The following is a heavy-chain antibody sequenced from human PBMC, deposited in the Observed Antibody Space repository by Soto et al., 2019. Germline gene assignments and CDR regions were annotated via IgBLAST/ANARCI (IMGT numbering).Heavy chain of an antibody. CDR1: GDSISSYY. CDR2: IYTSGST. J-gene: IGHJ4*02. CDR3: VSTYYYDSSGYYGDYFDY. D-gene: IGHD3-22*01. V-gene: IGHV4-4*07. Sequence: KPSETLSLTCTVSGDSISSYYWSWIRQPAGKGLEWIGRIYTSGSTNYNPSLKSRVTMSVDTSKNQFSLKLSSVTAADTAVYYCVSTYYYDSSGYYGDYFDYWGQGTLVTVSS.